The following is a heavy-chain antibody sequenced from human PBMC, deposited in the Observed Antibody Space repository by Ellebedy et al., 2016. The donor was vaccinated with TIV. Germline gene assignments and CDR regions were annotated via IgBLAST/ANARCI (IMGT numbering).Heavy chain of an antibody. CDR2: IFSGGST. D-gene: IGHD1-1*01. Sequence: GGSLSLSXTVSGVTVSGNYINWVRQAPGKGLEWVSVIFSGGSTFYADSVKGRFTISRDNSKNTLYLQMNNLRAEDTAVYYCGRGSTGNYYAMDVWGQGTTVTVSS. V-gene: IGHV3-53*01. CDR1: GVTVSGNY. CDR3: GRGSTGNYYAMDV. J-gene: IGHJ6*02.